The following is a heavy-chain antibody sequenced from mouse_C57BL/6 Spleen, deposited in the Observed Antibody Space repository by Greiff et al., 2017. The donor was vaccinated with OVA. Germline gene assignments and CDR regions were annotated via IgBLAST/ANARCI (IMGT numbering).Heavy chain of an antibody. CDR3: TRDPGYGSSYWYFDV. D-gene: IGHD1-1*01. CDR1: GFTFSSYA. CDR2: ISSGGDYI. V-gene: IGHV5-9-1*02. Sequence: EVNVVESGEGLVKPGGSLKLSCAASGFTFSSYAMSWVRQTPEKRLEWVAYISSGGDYIYYADTVKGRFTISRDNARNTLYLQMSSLKSEDTAMYYCTRDPGYGSSYWYFDVWGTGTTVTVSS. J-gene: IGHJ1*03.